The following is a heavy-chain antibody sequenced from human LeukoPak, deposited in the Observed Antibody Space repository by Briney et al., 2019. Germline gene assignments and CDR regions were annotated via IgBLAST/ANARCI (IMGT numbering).Heavy chain of an antibody. D-gene: IGHD6-6*01. CDR1: GGSISSYY. CDR2: IYYSGST. CDR3: ARLAARQYYFDY. Sequence: SETLSLTCTVSGGSISSYYWSWIRQPPGKGLEWIGYIYYSGSTNYNPSLKSRVTILVDTSKNQFSLKLSSVTAADTAVYYCARLAARQYYFDYWGQGTLVTVSS. J-gene: IGHJ4*02. V-gene: IGHV4-59*08.